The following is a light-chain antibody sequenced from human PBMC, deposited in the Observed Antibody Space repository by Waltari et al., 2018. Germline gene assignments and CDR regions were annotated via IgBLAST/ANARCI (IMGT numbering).Light chain of an antibody. Sequence: QSVLTQPPSASGTPVQRVTISCSGSTSNIGANLVYWYQQLPGTAPKLLIYSDNQRPSGVPDRFSDSKSGTSASLAISGLRSEDEADYYCAAWDDRVRGRVFGGGTKLTVL. CDR2: SDN. V-gene: IGLV1-47*02. J-gene: IGLJ3*02. CDR3: AAWDDRVRGRV. CDR1: TSNIGANL.